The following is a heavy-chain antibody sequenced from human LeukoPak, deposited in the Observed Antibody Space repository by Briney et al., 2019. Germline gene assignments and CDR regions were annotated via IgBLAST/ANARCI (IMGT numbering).Heavy chain of an antibody. CDR2: INAGNGNT. Sequence: GASVKASCKASGYTSTSYAMHWVRQAPGQRLEWMGWINAGNGNTKYSQKFQGRVTITRDTSASTAYMELSSLRSEDTAVYYCARGYYDFWSGYYSPDYWGQGTLVTVSS. J-gene: IGHJ4*02. V-gene: IGHV1-3*01. D-gene: IGHD3-3*01. CDR1: GYTSTSYA. CDR3: ARGYYDFWSGYYSPDY.